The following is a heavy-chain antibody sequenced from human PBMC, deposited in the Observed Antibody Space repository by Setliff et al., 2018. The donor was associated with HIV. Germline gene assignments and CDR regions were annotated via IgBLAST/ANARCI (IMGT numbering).Heavy chain of an antibody. V-gene: IGHV3-74*01. J-gene: IGHJ4*02. D-gene: IGHD3-3*01. CDR3: VKPQRPYYDYLYYFDY. CDR1: GFSFSNSW. Sequence: LRLSCAASGFSFSNSWMHWVRQAPGKGLVWVSRINTDGRLTNYADSVKGRFTISRDNAKNTLYLQMNSLRAEDTAVYYCVKPQRPYYDYLYYFDYWGQGTLVTVSS. CDR2: INTDGRLT.